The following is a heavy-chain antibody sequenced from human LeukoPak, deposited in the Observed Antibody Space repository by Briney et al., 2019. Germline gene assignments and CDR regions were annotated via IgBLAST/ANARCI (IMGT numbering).Heavy chain of an antibody. CDR2: IYTSGST. CDR3: ARDGGIAVAGTNYYMDV. Sequence: SETLSLTCTVSGGSISSGSYYWSWIRQPAGKGLEWIGRIYTSGSTNYNPSLKSRVTMSVDTSKNQFSLKLSSVTAADTAVYYCARDGGIAVAGTNYYMDVWGEGTTVTISS. V-gene: IGHV4-61*02. CDR1: GGSISSGSYY. D-gene: IGHD6-19*01. J-gene: IGHJ6*03.